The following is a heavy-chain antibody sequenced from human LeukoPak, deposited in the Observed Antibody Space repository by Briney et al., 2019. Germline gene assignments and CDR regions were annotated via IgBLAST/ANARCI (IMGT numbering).Heavy chain of an antibody. V-gene: IGHV4-34*01. D-gene: IGHD6-19*01. CDR3: ARGRRGYSSGWWDY. CDR2: INHSGST. Sequence: SETLSLTCTVSGGSISSYYWSWIRQPPGKGLEWIGEINHSGSTNYNPSLKGRVTISVDTSKNQFSLKLSSVTAADTAVYYCARGRRGYSSGWWDYWGQGTLVTVSS. J-gene: IGHJ4*02. CDR1: GGSISSYY.